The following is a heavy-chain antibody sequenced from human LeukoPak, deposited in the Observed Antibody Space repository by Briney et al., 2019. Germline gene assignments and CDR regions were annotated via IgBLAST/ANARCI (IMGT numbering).Heavy chain of an antibody. J-gene: IGHJ4*02. CDR1: GGSISSGSYY. CDR3: ARGHVWGNSRFDY. D-gene: IGHD3-16*01. V-gene: IGHV4-61*02. CDR2: IYTSGST. Sequence: SETLSLTCTVSGGSISSGSYYWSWIRQPAGKGLEWIGRIYTSGSTNYNPSLKSRVTISVDTSKNQFSLKLSSVTAADTAVYYCARGHVWGNSRFDYWGQGTLVTVSS.